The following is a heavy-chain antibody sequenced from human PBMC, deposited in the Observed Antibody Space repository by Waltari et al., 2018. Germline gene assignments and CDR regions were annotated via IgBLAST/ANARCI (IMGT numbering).Heavy chain of an antibody. V-gene: IGHV4-30-4*08. CDR3: AREAKTHRGLWYYYYMDV. D-gene: IGHD2-21*01. Sequence: QVQLQESGPGLVKPSQTLSLTCTVSGGSISSGDYYWSWIRQPPGKGLEWIGYIYYSGSTYYNPSLKSRVTISVDTSKNQFSLKLSSVTAADTAVYYCAREAKTHRGLWYYYYMDVWGKGTTVTVSS. J-gene: IGHJ6*03. CDR2: IYYSGST. CDR1: GGSISSGDYY.